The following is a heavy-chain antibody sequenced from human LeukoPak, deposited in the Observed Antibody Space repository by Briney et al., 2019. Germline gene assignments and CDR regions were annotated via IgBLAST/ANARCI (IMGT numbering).Heavy chain of an antibody. CDR1: GGSISSYY. Sequence: SETLSLTCTVSGGSISSYYWSWIRQPPGQGLEWIGYISHSGGTNYNPSLMSRVTISVDTSKNQFSLRLSSVTAADTAVYYCARKTRDYGDKLLDYWGQGTLVTVSS. CDR3: ARKTRDYGDKLLDY. V-gene: IGHV4-59*08. J-gene: IGHJ4*02. D-gene: IGHD4-17*01. CDR2: ISHSGGT.